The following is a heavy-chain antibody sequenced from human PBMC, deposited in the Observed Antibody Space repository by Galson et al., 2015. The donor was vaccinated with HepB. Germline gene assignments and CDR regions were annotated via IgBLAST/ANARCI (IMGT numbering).Heavy chain of an antibody. CDR2: TYYRSKWYN. D-gene: IGHD6-13*01. CDR3: ARGSSSLHAFDI. Sequence: CAISGDSVSSNTASWNWIRQSPSRGLEWLGRTYYRSKWYNDYALSVKSRITINPDTSKNQFPLQLNSVTPEDTAVYYCARGSSSLHAFDIWGQGTLVTVSS. CDR1: GDSVSSNTAS. V-gene: IGHV6-1*01. J-gene: IGHJ3*02.